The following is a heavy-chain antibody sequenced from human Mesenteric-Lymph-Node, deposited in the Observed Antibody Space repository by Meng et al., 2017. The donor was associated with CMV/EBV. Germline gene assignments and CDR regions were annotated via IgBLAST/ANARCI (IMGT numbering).Heavy chain of an antibody. CDR1: GFTFSDYY. CDR3: AKDYYDSSGYYLRAGAFDI. D-gene: IGHD3-22*01. CDR2: ISSSGSTI. V-gene: IGHV3-11*01. Sequence: GESLKISCAASGFTFSDYYMSWIRQAPGKGLEWVSYISSSGSTIYYADSVKGRFTISRDNSKNTLYLQMNSLRAEDTAVYYCAKDYYDSSGYYLRAGAFDIWGQGTMVTVSS. J-gene: IGHJ3*02.